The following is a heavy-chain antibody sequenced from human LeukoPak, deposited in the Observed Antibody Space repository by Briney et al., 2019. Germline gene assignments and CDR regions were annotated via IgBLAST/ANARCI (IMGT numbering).Heavy chain of an antibody. Sequence: GGSLRLSCAASGFTFSSYSLNWVRQAPGKGLEWVSYITSSSSTIYYADSVKGRFTISRDNAKNSLFLQMNSLRAEDTAVYYCAAKYGSGSDDYWGQGTLVTVSS. CDR1: GFTFSSYS. D-gene: IGHD3-10*01. J-gene: IGHJ4*02. CDR2: ITSSSSTI. V-gene: IGHV3-48*01. CDR3: AAKYGSGSDDY.